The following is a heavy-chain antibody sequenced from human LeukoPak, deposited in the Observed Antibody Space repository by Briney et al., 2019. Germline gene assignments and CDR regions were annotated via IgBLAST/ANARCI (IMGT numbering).Heavy chain of an antibody. CDR3: ARDMRIGATLESGNFGY. Sequence: ASVKVSCKASGGTFSSYAISWVRQAPGQGLEWMGRIIPIFGTANYAQKFQGRVTITTDESTSTAYMEPSSLRSEDTAVYYCARDMRIGATLESGNFGYWGQGTLVTVSS. J-gene: IGHJ4*02. CDR1: GGTFSSYA. V-gene: IGHV1-69*05. D-gene: IGHD1-26*01. CDR2: IIPIFGTA.